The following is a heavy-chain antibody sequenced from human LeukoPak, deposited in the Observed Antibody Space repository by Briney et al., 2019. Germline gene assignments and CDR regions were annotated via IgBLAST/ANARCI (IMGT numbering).Heavy chain of an antibody. CDR3: ARGSSTRRGSFDP. V-gene: IGHV4-38-2*01. D-gene: IGHD2-2*01. CDR2: IYTSGST. J-gene: IGHJ5*02. CDR1: GYSISSGYY. Sequence: PSETLSLTCAVSGYSISSGYYWGWIRQPPGKGLEWIGRIYTSGSTNYNPSLKSRVTISVDTSKNQFSLKLSSVTAADTAVYYCARGSSTRRGSFDPWGQGTLVTVPS.